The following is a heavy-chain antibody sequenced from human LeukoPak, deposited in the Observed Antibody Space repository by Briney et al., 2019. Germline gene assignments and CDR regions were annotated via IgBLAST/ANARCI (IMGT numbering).Heavy chain of an antibody. CDR1: GFTFNRYW. J-gene: IGHJ4*02. CDR3: ARGDMPDY. Sequence: GGSLTLSCAPSGFTFNRYWMLWLRQSPGKGLVWVSRINSDGSTTTYADSVRGRFTISRDNAKNTLYLQMNSLRAEDTAVYYCARGDMPDYWGQGALVTVSS. CDR2: INSDGSTT. D-gene: IGHD2-15*01. V-gene: IGHV3-74*01.